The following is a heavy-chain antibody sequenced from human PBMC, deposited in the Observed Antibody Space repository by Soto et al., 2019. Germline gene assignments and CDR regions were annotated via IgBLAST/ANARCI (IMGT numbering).Heavy chain of an antibody. J-gene: IGHJ4*02. CDR1: GFTFSSYG. CDR2: IWDDGSNK. D-gene: IGHD1-26*01. V-gene: IGHV3-33*01. Sequence: QVQLVESGGGVVQPGRSLRLSCAASGFTFSSYGMHWVRQAPGKGLEWVAVIWDDGSNKYYADSVKGRFTISRDNSKNTLYLQMNSLRAEDTAVYYCARDLGELLFFFDYWGQGTLVTVSS. CDR3: ARDLGELLFFFDY.